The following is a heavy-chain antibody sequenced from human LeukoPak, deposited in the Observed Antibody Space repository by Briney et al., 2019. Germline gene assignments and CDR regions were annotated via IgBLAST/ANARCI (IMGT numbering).Heavy chain of an antibody. CDR2: IDPSESYT. Sequence: GESLKISCKGSGYSFTSNWINWVRQMPGKGLEWVGRIDPSESYTSYSPSFQGRVTISAAKSITTAYLQWGSLNTSDSAIYFCARGTGWTELDFWGRGTLVTVSS. D-gene: IGHD6-19*01. CDR1: GYSFTSNW. CDR3: ARGTGWTELDF. V-gene: IGHV5-10-1*01. J-gene: IGHJ4*02.